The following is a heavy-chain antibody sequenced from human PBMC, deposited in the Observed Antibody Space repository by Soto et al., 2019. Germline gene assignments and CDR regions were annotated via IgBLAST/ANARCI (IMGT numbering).Heavy chain of an antibody. Sequence: GASVKVSCKASGYTFTSYAMHWVRQAPGQRLEWMGWINAGNGNTKYSQKFKGRVTITRDTSASTAYMELSSLRYEDTAVYYCARFLGDYDILTGYAYYYGMDVWGQGTTVTVSS. CDR3: ARFLGDYDILTGYAYYYGMDV. V-gene: IGHV1-3*01. CDR2: INAGNGNT. J-gene: IGHJ6*02. CDR1: GYTFTSYA. D-gene: IGHD3-9*01.